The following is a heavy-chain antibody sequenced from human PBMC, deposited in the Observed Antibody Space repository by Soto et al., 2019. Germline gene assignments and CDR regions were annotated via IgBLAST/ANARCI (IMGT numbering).Heavy chain of an antibody. CDR2: IYPGDSDT. CDR1: GYSFTSNW. J-gene: IGHJ6*02. D-gene: IGHD6-13*01. CDR3: ARTSAAGKNYNGMDV. Sequence: GESLKISCKGSGYSFTSNWIGWVRQKPGKGLEWMGIIYPGDSDTRYSPSFQGQVTISADKSISTAYLQWSSLKASDTAMYYCARTSAAGKNYNGMDVWGQGTTVTVSS. V-gene: IGHV5-51*01.